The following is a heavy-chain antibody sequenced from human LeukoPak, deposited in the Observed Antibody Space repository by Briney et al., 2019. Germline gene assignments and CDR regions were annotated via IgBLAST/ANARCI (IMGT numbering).Heavy chain of an antibody. Sequence: ASVKVSCKASGYTFTSYDINWVRQATGQGLEWMGWMNPNSGNTGYAQKFQGRVTMTRNTSISTAYMELSSLRSEDTAVYYCARGISRWLFNWFDPWGQGTLVTVSS. V-gene: IGHV1-8*01. CDR2: MNPNSGNT. CDR3: ARGISRWLFNWFDP. J-gene: IGHJ5*02. CDR1: GYTFTSYD. D-gene: IGHD5-24*01.